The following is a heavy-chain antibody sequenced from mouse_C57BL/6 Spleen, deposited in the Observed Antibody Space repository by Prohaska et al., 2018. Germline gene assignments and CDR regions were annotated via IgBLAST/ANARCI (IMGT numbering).Heavy chain of an antibody. CDR2: INPNNGGT. V-gene: IGHV1-22*01. CDR3: ARGPFYYGNYYYAMDY. J-gene: IGHJ4*01. Sequence: HGKSLEWIGYINPNNGGTSYNQKFKGKATLTVNKSSSTAYMELRSLTSEDSAVYYCARGPFYYGNYYYAMDYWGQGTSVTVSS. D-gene: IGHD2-1*01.